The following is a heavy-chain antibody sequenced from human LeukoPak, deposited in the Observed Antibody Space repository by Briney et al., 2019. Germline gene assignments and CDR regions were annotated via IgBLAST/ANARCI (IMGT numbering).Heavy chain of an antibody. J-gene: IGHJ5*02. D-gene: IGHD3-22*01. CDR2: INPSGDST. CDR1: GYTFTIYY. CDR3: ARRDSSGYRNWFDP. Sequence: ASVTVSCTASGYTFTIYYMHWVRQAPGQGLEWMGIINPSGDSTSYAQKFQGRVTMTRDTSTSTVYMELSSLRSEDTAVYYCARRDSSGYRNWFDPWGQGTLVTVSS. V-gene: IGHV1-46*01.